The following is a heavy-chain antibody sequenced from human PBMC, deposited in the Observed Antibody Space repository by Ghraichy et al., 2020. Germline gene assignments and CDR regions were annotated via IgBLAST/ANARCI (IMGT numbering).Heavy chain of an antibody. CDR3: ARAHTKTSDAFDI. V-gene: IGHV3-74*01. CDR2: INSDGSST. Sequence: GGSLRLSCAASGFTFSSYWMHWVRQAPGKGLVWVSRINSDGSSTSYADSVKGRFTISRDNAKNTLYLQMNSLRAEDTAVYYCARAHTKTSDAFDIWGQGTMVTVSS. CDR1: GFTFSSYW. D-gene: IGHD1-14*01. J-gene: IGHJ3*02.